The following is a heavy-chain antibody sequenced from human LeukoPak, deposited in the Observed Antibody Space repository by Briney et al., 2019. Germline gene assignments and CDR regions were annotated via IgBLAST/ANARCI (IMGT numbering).Heavy chain of an antibody. Sequence: SETLTLTCTVSGGSISSYYWSWIRQPPGKGLEWIGYIYYSGSTNYNPSLKSRVTISVDTFKNQFSLQLSSVTAADTAVYYCARQVGYCSGSSCSKTRPFDYWGQGTLVTVSS. D-gene: IGHD2-15*01. CDR2: IYYSGST. V-gene: IGHV4-59*08. CDR1: GGSISSYY. CDR3: ARQVGYCSGSSCSKTRPFDY. J-gene: IGHJ4*02.